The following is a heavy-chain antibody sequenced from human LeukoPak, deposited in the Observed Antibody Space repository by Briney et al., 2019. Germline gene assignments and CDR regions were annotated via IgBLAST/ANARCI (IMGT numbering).Heavy chain of an antibody. CDR2: ISPGGGTT. V-gene: IGHV3-23*01. CDR3: AKGDYDILTGYYKY. Sequence: GGSLRLSCAVSGFAFGSEAMSWVRQSPARGLEWVASISPGGGTTYYADYVKGRFTISRDNAKNSLYLQMNSLRAEDTALYYCAKGDYDILTGYYKYWGQGTLVTVSS. D-gene: IGHD3-9*01. CDR1: GFAFGSEA. J-gene: IGHJ4*02.